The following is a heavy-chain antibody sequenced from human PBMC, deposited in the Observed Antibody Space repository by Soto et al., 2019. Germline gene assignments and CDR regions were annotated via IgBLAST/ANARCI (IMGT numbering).Heavy chain of an antibody. CDR2: IYYSGST. Sequence: SETLSLTCTVSGGSISSGGYYWSWIRQHPGMGREWIGYIYYSGSTYYNPSLKSRVTISVGTSKLQFSMKLGYVTAVYTGVYYRAREDWNFISDYWGQGTLVTVSS. J-gene: IGHJ4*02. CDR1: GGSISSGGYY. D-gene: IGHD1-7*01. CDR3: AREDWNFISDY. V-gene: IGHV4-31*03.